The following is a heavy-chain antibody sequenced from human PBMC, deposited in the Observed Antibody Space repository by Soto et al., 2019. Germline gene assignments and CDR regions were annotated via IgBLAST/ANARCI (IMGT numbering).Heavy chain of an antibody. CDR2: IWYDGSNK. D-gene: IGHD4-17*01. Sequence: QVQLVESGGGVVQPGRSPRLSCAASGFTFSTYGMHWVRQAPGKGLEWVAVIWYDGSNKYYADSVKGRFTISRDNSKNTLYLQMNSLRAEDTAVYYCARDPDYGDYVGWFDPWGQGTLVTVSS. CDR3: ARDPDYGDYVGWFDP. J-gene: IGHJ5*02. CDR1: GFTFSTYG. V-gene: IGHV3-33*01.